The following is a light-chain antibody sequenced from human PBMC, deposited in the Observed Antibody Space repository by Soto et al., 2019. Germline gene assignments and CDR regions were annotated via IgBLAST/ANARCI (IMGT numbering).Light chain of an antibody. V-gene: IGLV1-47*01. CDR2: RDY. Sequence: QSVLTQPPSASGTPGQRVTISCSGGRSSIGSNHVYWYLQLPGTAPKLLIYRDYQRPSGLPDRFSGSKSGTSASLAISGLRSEDEAVYYCAAWDDRLRGVLFGGGTKLTVL. CDR3: AAWDDRLRGVL. CDR1: RSSIGSNH. J-gene: IGLJ3*02.